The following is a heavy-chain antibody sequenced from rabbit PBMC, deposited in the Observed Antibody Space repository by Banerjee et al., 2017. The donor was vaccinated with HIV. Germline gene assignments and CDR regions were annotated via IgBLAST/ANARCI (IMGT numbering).Heavy chain of an antibody. CDR2: IAGSSSGFT. V-gene: IGHV1S45*01. CDR1: GFSFSDRDV. J-gene: IGHJ6*01. Sequence: QEQLEESGGGLVKPEGSLTLTCKASGFSFSDRDVMCWVRQAPGKGLEWISCIAGSSSGFTYSATWAKGRFTCSKTSSTTVTLQMPSLTVADTATYFCARRFWNVGWETLHLRGPGTLVTVS. D-gene: IGHD5-1*01. CDR3: ARRFWNVGWETLHL.